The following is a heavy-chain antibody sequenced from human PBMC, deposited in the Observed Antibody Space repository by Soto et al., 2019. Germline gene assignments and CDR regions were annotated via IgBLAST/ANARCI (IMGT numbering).Heavy chain of an antibody. Sequence: ESVGGVVQPGRSLRLSCAASGFTFSSYAMHWVRQAPGKGLEWVAVISYDGSNKYYADSVKGRFTISRDNSKNTLYLQMNSLRAEDTAVYYCARGTRSPDWYFDLWGRGTLVTVSS. CDR3: ARGTRSPDWYFDL. CDR2: ISYDGSNK. D-gene: IGHD3-10*01. J-gene: IGHJ2*01. CDR1: GFTFSSYA. V-gene: IGHV3-30-3*01.